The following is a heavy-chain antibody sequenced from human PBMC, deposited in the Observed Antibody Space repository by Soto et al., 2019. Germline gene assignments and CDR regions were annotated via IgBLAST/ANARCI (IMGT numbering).Heavy chain of an antibody. CDR3: ARSANSGNRYYYYGMDV. V-gene: IGHV3-33*01. Sequence: QVQLVESGGGVVQPGRSLRLSCAASGFTFSSYGMHWVRQAPGQGLEWAAVIWYDGSNKYYADSVKRRLTISRANSKNTLYLQMNSLSAEDTAVYYCARSANSGNRYYYYGMDVWGQGTTVTVSS. CDR1: GFTFSSYG. CDR2: IWYDGSNK. D-gene: IGHD5-18*01. J-gene: IGHJ6*02.